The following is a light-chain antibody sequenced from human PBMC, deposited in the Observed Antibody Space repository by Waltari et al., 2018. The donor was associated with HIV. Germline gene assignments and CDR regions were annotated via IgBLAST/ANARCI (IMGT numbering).Light chain of an antibody. J-gene: IGLJ2*01. CDR1: SSNIGNNP. Sequence: QSVMTQPPSASGTPGQSVTISCSGSSSNIGNNPVNWYQQLPGTAPKLLIYTNKWRPYAAPNRFSGSRSGTSASLAISGLQSEDEADYYCAAWDDSLSGVVFGGGTKLTVL. CDR2: TNK. CDR3: AAWDDSLSGVV. V-gene: IGLV1-44*01.